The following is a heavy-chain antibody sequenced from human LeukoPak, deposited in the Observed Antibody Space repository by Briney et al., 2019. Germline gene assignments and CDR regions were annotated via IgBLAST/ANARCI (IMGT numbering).Heavy chain of an antibody. D-gene: IGHD6-6*01. CDR2: IKQDGGQK. J-gene: IGHJ4*02. Sequence: GGSLRLSCAASGFTFSVYWMSWVRQAPGKGLEWVANIKQDGGQKYYVDSVKGRFTISRDNSKNSVYLQMNRLRVEDMAVYYCARIGYSSSSFDYWGQGTLVTVSS. CDR1: GFTFSVYW. CDR3: ARIGYSSSSFDY. V-gene: IGHV3-7*03.